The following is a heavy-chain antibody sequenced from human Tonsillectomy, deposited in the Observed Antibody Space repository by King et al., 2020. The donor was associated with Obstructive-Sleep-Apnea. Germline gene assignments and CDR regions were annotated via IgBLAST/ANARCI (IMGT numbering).Heavy chain of an antibody. CDR2: IAYDGTDK. CDR3: VRWGKVAGTEGFDY. J-gene: IGHJ4*02. CDR1: GFTFSHFA. V-gene: IGHV3-30-3*01. D-gene: IGHD6-19*01. Sequence: VQLVESGGGVVQPGRSLRLSCVASGFTFSHFAMHWVRQAPGKGLEWVAVIAYDGTDKYYADSVKGRFTISRDNSKNTLYLQKNSLRTDDTAVYYCVRWGKVAGTEGFDYWGQGTQVTVSS.